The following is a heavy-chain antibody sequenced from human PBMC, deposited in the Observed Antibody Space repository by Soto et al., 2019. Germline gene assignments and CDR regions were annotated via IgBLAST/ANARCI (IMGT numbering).Heavy chain of an antibody. V-gene: IGHV4-59*01. CDR2: IYYSGST. Sequence: PSETLSLTCTVSGGSISSYYCSWIRHPPGKGLEWIGYIYYSGSTNYNPSLKSRVTISVDTSKHQSSLKLSSVTAADTAVYYCAGYYDILTGYYKSDGMDVWGQGTTVTVSS. J-gene: IGHJ6*02. D-gene: IGHD3-9*01. CDR3: AGYYDILTGYYKSDGMDV. CDR1: GGSISSYY.